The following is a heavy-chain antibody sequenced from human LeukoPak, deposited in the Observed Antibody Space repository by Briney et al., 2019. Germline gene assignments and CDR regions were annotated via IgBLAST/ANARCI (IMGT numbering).Heavy chain of an antibody. CDR3: AKGTTVTTLDDY. CDR2: IKWNGGST. CDR1: GFTFDDYG. J-gene: IGHJ4*02. D-gene: IGHD4-17*01. Sequence: GGSLRLSCAASGFTFDDYGMSWVRQAPGKGLEWVSGIKWNGGSTGYADSVKGRFTISRDNAKNSLYLQMNSLRAEDTALYYCAKGTTVTTLDDYWGQGTLVTVSS. V-gene: IGHV3-20*04.